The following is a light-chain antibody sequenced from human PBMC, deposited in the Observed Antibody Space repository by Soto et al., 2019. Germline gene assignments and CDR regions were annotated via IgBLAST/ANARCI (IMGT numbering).Light chain of an antibody. CDR3: QQRSNWPET. J-gene: IGKJ3*01. CDR1: QSISRW. CDR2: GAS. V-gene: IGKV1-5*01. Sequence: DIQRTQSPSTLSASVGDRFTITCVASQSISRWLAWTQQKPGKAPNLLIYGASSLESGVPSRFIGSGSGTDFTLTISSLEPEDFAVYYCQQRSNWPETFGPGTKVDIK.